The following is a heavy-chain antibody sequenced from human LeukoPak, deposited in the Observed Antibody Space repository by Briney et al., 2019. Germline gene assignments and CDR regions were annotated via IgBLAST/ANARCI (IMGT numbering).Heavy chain of an antibody. CDR3: ANYDYDFWGGEGSIIPPGDY. CDR1: GFTFSSYA. CDR2: ISGSGGST. J-gene: IGHJ4*02. Sequence: GGSLRLSCAASGFTFSSYAMSWVRQAPGKGLEWVSAISGSGGSTYYADSVKGRFTISRDNSKNTLYLQMNSLRAEDTAVYYCANYDYDFWGGEGSIIPPGDYWGQGTLVTVSS. D-gene: IGHD3-3*01. V-gene: IGHV3-23*01.